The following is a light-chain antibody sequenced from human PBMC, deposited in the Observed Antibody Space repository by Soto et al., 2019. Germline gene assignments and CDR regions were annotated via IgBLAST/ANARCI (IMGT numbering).Light chain of an antibody. CDR3: QQYYIYPPT. Sequence: AIRMTQSPSSFSASTGDRVTITCRASQSIGTYLAWYQQIPGRAPKLLIFAASTLQRGVPSRFSGSGSGTDFTLTISCLHSEDFATSYCQQYYIYPPTFGGGTNVEIK. CDR2: AAS. J-gene: IGKJ4*01. V-gene: IGKV1-8*01. CDR1: QSIGTY.